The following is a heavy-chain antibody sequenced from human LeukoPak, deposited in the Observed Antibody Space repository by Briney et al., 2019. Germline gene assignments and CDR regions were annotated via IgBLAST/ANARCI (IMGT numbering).Heavy chain of an antibody. CDR3: ARDPGGDIVVVPAKRAFDI. Sequence: ASVKVSCKASGYTFTSYYMHWVRQAPGQGLEWMGIINPTGGTTNYAQKFQGRVTMTRDTSTSTVYMELSSLRSEDTAVYYCARDPGGDIVVVPAKRAFDIWGQGTMVTVSS. CDR1: GYTFTSYY. J-gene: IGHJ3*02. V-gene: IGHV1-46*01. D-gene: IGHD2-2*01. CDR2: INPTGGTT.